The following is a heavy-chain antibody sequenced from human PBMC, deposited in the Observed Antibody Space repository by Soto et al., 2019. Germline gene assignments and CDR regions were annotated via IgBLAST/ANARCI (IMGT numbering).Heavy chain of an antibody. D-gene: IGHD3-3*02. CDR1: ISSA. CDR3: VKVTHIKRSHALDISGQRIFGSDHS. J-gene: IGHJ5*01. CDR2: ISGSGGST. V-gene: IGHV3-23*01. Sequence: ISSASTLLRKKKGKGLEWVSAISGSGGSTYYADSVKGRFTISRDNSKNTLYLQMNSLRAEDTAVYYCVKVTHIKRSHALDISGQRIFGSDHS.